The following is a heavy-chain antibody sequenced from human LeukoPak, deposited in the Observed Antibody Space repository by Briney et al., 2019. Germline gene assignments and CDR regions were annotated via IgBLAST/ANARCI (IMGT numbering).Heavy chain of an antibody. CDR1: GFTFSSYS. V-gene: IGHV3-21*01. CDR3: ARPDTVTHYPFDY. CDR2: ISSSSSYI. J-gene: IGHJ4*02. D-gene: IGHD4-17*01. Sequence: PGGSLRLSCAASGFTFSSYSMNWVRQAPGKGLEWVSSISSSSSYIYYADSVKGRFTISRDNAKNSLYLQMNSLRAEDTAVYYCARPDTVTHYPFDYWAREPWSPSPQ.